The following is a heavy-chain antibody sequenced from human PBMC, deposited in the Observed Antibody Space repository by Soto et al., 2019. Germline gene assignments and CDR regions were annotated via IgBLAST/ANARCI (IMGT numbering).Heavy chain of an antibody. CDR3: ARRKDPSGPNYFDS. CDR2: MNPINGTA. D-gene: IGHD6-6*01. Sequence: GGSVTVSFKASGGTFSSYDISWVREAIGQGLEWMGCMNPINGTANYAQKFQGRVTMTRNTSISTAYMDLSSLRWDDTAVYFCARRKDPSGPNYFDSWGQGSLVTVSS. J-gene: IGHJ4*02. CDR1: GGTFSSYD. V-gene: IGHV1-8*02.